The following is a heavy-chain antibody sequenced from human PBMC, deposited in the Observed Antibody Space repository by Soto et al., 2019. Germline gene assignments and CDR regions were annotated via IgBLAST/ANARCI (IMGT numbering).Heavy chain of an antibody. Sequence: GGSLRLSCVASGFAFRSHGMHWARQAPGKGPEWVAGVSFDGNTRNYADSVKGRFTISRDNSKNTLYLHMNSLRPEDTAVYYCANSGLGFATRPFDYWGQGTLVTVSS. CDR1: GFAFRSHG. CDR3: ANSGLGFATRPFDY. J-gene: IGHJ4*02. V-gene: IGHV3-30*18. CDR2: VSFDGNTR. D-gene: IGHD3-10*01.